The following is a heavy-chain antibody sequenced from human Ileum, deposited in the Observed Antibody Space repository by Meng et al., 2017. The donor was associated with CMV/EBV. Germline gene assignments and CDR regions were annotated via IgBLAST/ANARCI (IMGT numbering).Heavy chain of an antibody. CDR3: ARGSAARPWGY. CDR2: ISSSRSYI. D-gene: IGHD6-6*01. Sequence: CAASGFTFSSYSMSWVRQAPGKGLEWVSSISSSRSYIYYADSVKGRFTISRDNAKNSLYLQMNSLRAEDTAVYYCARGSAARPWGYWGQGTLVTVSS. CDR1: GFTFSSYS. J-gene: IGHJ4*02. V-gene: IGHV3-21*01.